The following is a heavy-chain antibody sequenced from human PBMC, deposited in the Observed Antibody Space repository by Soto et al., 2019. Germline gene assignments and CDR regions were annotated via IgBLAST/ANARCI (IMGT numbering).Heavy chain of an antibody. CDR2: IYHSGST. J-gene: IGHJ6*02. CDR1: GGSISSGGYS. V-gene: IGHV4-30-2*01. CDR3: ARGGEPTVTNYYGMDV. D-gene: IGHD4-4*01. Sequence: SETLSLTCAVSGGSISSGGYSWSWIRQPPGKGLEWIGYIYHSGSTYYNPSLKSRVTISVDRSKNQFSLKLSSVTAADTAVYYCARGGEPTVTNYYGMDVWGQGTTVTVSS.